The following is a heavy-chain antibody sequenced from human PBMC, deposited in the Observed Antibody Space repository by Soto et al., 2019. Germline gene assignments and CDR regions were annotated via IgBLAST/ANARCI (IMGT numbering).Heavy chain of an antibody. V-gene: IGHV3-30-3*01. CDR1: GFTFSSYA. D-gene: IGHD2-2*01. J-gene: IGHJ4*02. Sequence: GGSLRLSCAASGFTFSSYAMHWVRQAPGKGLEWVAVISYDGSNKYYADSVKGRFTISRDNSKNTLYLQMNSLRAEDTAVYYCARDPGYCSSTSCYLLGSDDWGQGTLVTVSS. CDR2: ISYDGSNK. CDR3: ARDPGYCSSTSCYLLGSDD.